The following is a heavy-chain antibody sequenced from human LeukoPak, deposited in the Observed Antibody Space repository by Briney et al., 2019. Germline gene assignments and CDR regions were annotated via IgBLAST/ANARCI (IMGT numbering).Heavy chain of an antibody. CDR1: GLTFSSFA. D-gene: IGHD7-27*01. V-gene: IGHV3-23*01. CDR2: ISGSGGST. J-gene: IGHJ3*02. Sequence: GGSLRLSCVVSGLTFSSFAMSWVRQAPGKGLEWVSAISGSGGSTYYVDSVKGRITISRDNSKNTLYLQMNSLRAEDTVVYYCAKYTGRRAFDMWGQGTMVTVSS. CDR3: AKYTGRRAFDM.